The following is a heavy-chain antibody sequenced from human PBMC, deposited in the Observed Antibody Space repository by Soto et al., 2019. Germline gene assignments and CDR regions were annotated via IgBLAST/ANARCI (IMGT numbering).Heavy chain of an antibody. CDR3: AKDVLGQREWFH. Sequence: EVQLLESGGGLVQPGGSLRLSCAASGFTFTNYAMSWVRQAPGKGLEWVSTISGSGRSTYYADSVKGRFTISRDNSKNTLYLQMDSLRVEDTAVYYCAKDVLGQREWFHWGQGTLVTVSS. V-gene: IGHV3-23*01. D-gene: IGHD3-3*01. J-gene: IGHJ4*02. CDR1: GFTFTNYA. CDR2: ISGSGRST.